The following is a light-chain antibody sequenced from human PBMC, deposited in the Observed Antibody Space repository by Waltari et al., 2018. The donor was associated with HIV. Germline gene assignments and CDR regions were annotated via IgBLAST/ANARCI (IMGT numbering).Light chain of an antibody. CDR1: SSNIGAGYD. V-gene: IGLV1-40*01. CDR3: QSYDSSLSGSV. CDR2: YNN. Sequence: QSVLTQPPSVSGAPGQRVTISCTGSSSNIGAGYDVHWYQQFPGTAPKLLIYYNNNRPSGVPDRCSASKSATSASLAITGLQAEDEVDYYCQSYDSSLSGSVFGGGTKLTVL. J-gene: IGLJ3*02.